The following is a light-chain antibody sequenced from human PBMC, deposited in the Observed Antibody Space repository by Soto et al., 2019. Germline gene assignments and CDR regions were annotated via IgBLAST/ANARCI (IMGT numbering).Light chain of an antibody. CDR3: QQYTSYSWT. J-gene: IGKJ1*01. Sequence: DIQMTQSPSTLSASVGNRVTITCRASQSISGWLAWYQQKPGKAPKLLIYKASSLESGVPSTFSGSGSGTEFTLTISSLQPDDFATYYCQQYTSYSWTFGQGTKVEI. CDR1: QSISGW. CDR2: KAS. V-gene: IGKV1-5*03.